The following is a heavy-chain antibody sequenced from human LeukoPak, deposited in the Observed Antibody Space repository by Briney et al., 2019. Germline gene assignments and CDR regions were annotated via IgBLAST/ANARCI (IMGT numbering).Heavy chain of an antibody. CDR3: AKVSGSYLPNFGY. V-gene: IGHV3-30*02. CDR1: GFTFSSYG. Sequence: GGSLRLSCAASGFTFSSYGMHWVRQAPGKGLEWVAFIRYDGSNKYYADSVKGRFTISRDNSKNTLYLQMNSLRAEDAAVYYCAKVSGSYLPNFGYWGQGTLVTVS. J-gene: IGHJ4*02. CDR2: IRYDGSNK. D-gene: IGHD2-15*01.